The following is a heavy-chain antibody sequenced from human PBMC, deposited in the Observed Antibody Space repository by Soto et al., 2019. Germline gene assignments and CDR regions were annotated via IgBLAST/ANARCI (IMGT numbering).Heavy chain of an antibody. CDR3: VRKGGYFPNGYLDS. J-gene: IGHJ4*02. D-gene: IGHD3-22*01. V-gene: IGHV3-48*01. Sequence: QLVESGGGLVQPGGSLRLACAASGFTLSVYTMHWVRQAPGKGLEWVSCIGRTRTDTYYADSLKGRFTISRDNAKNSVYLQINSLRVEDTAVYYCVRKGGYFPNGYLDSWGQGTLVTVSS. CDR2: IGRTRTDT. CDR1: GFTLSVYT.